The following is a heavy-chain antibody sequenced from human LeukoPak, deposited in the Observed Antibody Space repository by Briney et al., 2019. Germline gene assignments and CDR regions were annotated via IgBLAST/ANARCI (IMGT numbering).Heavy chain of an antibody. CDR2: IYPDDSDT. CDR1: GYNFTTYW. V-gene: IGHV5-51*01. Sequence: KYGESLKISCKGSGYNFTTYWIAWVRQVPEKGLEYMGIIYPDDSDTRYSPSFQGQVTFSADKSISTAYLQWSSLKASDTAMYYCARTRKADAFDIWGQGTMVTVSS. J-gene: IGHJ3*02. CDR3: ARTRKADAFDI.